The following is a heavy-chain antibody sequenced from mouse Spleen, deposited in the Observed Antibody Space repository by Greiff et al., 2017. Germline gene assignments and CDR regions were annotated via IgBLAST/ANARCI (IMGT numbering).Heavy chain of an antibody. V-gene: IGHV3-6*01. Sequence: EVKLQESGPGLVKPSQSLSLTCSVSGYSITSGYYWNWIRQLPGNKLEWMGYLSYDGSNNYNPSLKNRISITRDTSKNQFFLKLNSVTTEDTATYYCARNGYYALDYWGQGTTRTVSS. CDR1: GYSITSGYY. CDR3: ARNGYYALDY. D-gene: IGHD2-3*01. CDR2: LSYDGSN. J-gene: IGHJ2*01.